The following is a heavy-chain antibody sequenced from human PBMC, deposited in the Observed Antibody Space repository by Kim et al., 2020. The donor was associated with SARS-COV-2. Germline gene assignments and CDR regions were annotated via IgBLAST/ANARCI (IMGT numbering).Heavy chain of an antibody. CDR2: IYYSGST. CDR1: GGSISSGGYY. Sequence: SETLSLTCTVSGGSISSGGYYWSWIRQHPGKGLEWIGYIYYSGSTYYNPSLKSRVTISVDTSKNQFSLKLSSVTAADTAVYYCARWAPAGYDYVWGSYRYFQPWGQGTLVTVSS. V-gene: IGHV4-31*03. CDR3: ARWAPAGYDYVWGSYRYFQP. J-gene: IGHJ5*02. D-gene: IGHD3-16*02.